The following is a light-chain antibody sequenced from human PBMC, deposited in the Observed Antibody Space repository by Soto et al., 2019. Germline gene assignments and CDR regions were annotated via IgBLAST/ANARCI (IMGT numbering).Light chain of an antibody. CDR2: GAS. J-gene: IGKJ2*03. Sequence: EIVLTQSPGTLSLSPGERATLSCRASQSVISSYLAWYQQKPGQAPRLLIYGASSRATGIPDRFSGSGSGTDFHLTISRLEPEAVALYYCQQYGSSPPYSFGQGTKLEIK. CDR3: QQYGSSPPYS. V-gene: IGKV3-20*01. CDR1: QSVISSY.